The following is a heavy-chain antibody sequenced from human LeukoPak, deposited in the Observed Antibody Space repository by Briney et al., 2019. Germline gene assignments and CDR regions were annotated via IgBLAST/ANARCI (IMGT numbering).Heavy chain of an antibody. CDR3: AGLGIGVFRGFDY. CDR2: ISSSGGST. CDR1: GFTFSSNV. Sequence: GGSLRLSCAASGFTFSSNVMSWVRHTLGKELEWVSSISSSGGSTYYADSVKGRFSISRDNSKNTLYLQMNSLRAEDTAVYYCAGLGIGVFRGFDYWGQGTLVTVSS. D-gene: IGHD3-10*01. V-gene: IGHV3-23*01. J-gene: IGHJ4*02.